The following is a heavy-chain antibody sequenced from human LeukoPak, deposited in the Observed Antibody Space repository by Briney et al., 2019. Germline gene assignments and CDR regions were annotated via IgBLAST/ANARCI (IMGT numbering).Heavy chain of an antibody. J-gene: IGHJ4*02. CDR2: IIPILGIA. V-gene: IGHV1-69*04. CDR1: GVSFGTYA. D-gene: IGHD3-16*01. CDR3: ASGDGMITFGGVFDY. Sequence: SVQVSCHACGVSFGTYAISWVRQAPGQGREWMGRIIPILGIANYSQKIQGRVTITADKSTSTAYMEMSSLRSEDTAVYYCASGDGMITFGGVFDYWGQGTLVTAS.